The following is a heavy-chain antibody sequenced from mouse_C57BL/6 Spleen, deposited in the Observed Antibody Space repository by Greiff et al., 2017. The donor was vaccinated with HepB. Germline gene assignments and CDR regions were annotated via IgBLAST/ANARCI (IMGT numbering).Heavy chain of an antibody. V-gene: IGHV1-81*01. J-gene: IGHJ3*01. CDR3: ARRYYGSSYAWFAY. D-gene: IGHD1-1*01. Sequence: QVHVKQSGAELARPGASVKLSCKASGYTFTSYGISWVKQRTGQGLEWIGEIYPRSGNTYYNEKFKGKATLTADKSSSTAYMELRSLTSEDSAVYFCARRYYGSSYAWFAYWGQGTLVTVSA. CDR2: IYPRSGNT. CDR1: GYTFTSYG.